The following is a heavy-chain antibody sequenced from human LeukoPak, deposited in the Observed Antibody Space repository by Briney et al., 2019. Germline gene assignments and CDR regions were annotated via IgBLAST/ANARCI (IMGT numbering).Heavy chain of an antibody. D-gene: IGHD3-3*01. CDR3: AGITIFGVVLY. Sequence: PSETLSLTCTVSGGSISSSSYYWGWIRQPPGKGLEWIGSICYSGSTYYNPSLKSRVTISVDTSKNQFSLKLSSVTAADTAVYYCAGITIFGVVLYWGQGTLVTVSS. J-gene: IGHJ4*02. CDR1: GGSISSSSYY. CDR2: ICYSGST. V-gene: IGHV4-39*01.